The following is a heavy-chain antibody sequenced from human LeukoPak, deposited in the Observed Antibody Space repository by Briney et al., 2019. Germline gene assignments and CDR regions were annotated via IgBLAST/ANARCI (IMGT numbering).Heavy chain of an antibody. J-gene: IGHJ4*02. D-gene: IGHD5-18*01. CDR1: GYSFTSYW. CDR3: ARPRYSYAMYYFDY. Sequence: GESLKISCKGSGYSFTSYWIGWVRQMPGEGLEWIGIIYPGDSDNRYSPSFQGQVTISADKCISTAYLQWSSLKASDTAMYYCARPRYSYAMYYFDYWGQGTLVTVSS. V-gene: IGHV5-51*01. CDR2: IYPGDSDN.